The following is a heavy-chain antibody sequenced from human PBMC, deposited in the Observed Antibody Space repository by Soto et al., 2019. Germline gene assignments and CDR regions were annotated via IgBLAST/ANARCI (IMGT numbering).Heavy chain of an antibody. D-gene: IGHD2-15*01. CDR1: GFTFSSYS. CDR3: ASLASAVAATPMLDY. CDR2: ISSSSSYI. V-gene: IGHV3-21*01. J-gene: IGHJ4*02. Sequence: GGSLRLSCAASGFTFSSYSMNWVRQAPGKGLEWVSSISSSSSYIYYADSVKGRFTISRDNAKNSLYLQMNSLRAEDTAVYYCASLASAVAATPMLDYWGQGTLVTVSS.